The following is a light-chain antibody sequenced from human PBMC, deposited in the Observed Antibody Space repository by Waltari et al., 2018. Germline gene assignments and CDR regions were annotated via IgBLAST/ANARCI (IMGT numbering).Light chain of an antibody. V-gene: IGLV2-14*03. CDR3: ASYTSANTVL. CDR2: DVS. J-gene: IGLJ2*01. Sequence: YQQHPGKAPKLVIFDVSRWPSGVSHRFAGSKSGNTASLTISGLQAEDEAAYYCASYTSANTVLFGGGTKVTVL.